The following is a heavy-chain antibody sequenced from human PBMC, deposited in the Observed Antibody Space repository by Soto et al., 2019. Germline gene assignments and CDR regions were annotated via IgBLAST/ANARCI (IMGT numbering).Heavy chain of an antibody. D-gene: IGHD1-1*01. J-gene: IGHJ6*02. CDR3: AKDIAQHYYYYGMDV. V-gene: IGHV3-23*01. Sequence: GGSLRLSCAASGFTFSSYAMSWVRQAPGKGLEWVSAISGSGGSTYYADSVKGRFTISGDNSKNTLYLQMNSLRAEDTAVYYCAKDIAQHYYYYGMDVWGQGTTVTVSS. CDR2: ISGSGGST. CDR1: GFTFSSYA.